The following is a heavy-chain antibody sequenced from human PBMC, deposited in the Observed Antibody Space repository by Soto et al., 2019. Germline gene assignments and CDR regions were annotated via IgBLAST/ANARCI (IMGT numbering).Heavy chain of an antibody. V-gene: IGHV4-39*01. CDR1: GGSISSSSYY. J-gene: IGHJ6*02. CDR2: IYYSGST. Sequence: NPSETLSLTCTVSGGSISSSSYYWGWIRQPPGKGLEWIGSIYYSGSTYYNPSLKSRVTISVDTYKNQFSLKLSSVTAADTAVYYCARDSGGYDFWSGYYSYYGMDVWGQGTTVTVSS. D-gene: IGHD3-3*01. CDR3: ARDSGGYDFWSGYYSYYGMDV.